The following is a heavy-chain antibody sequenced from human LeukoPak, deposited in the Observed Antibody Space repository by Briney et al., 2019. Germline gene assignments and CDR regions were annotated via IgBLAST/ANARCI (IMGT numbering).Heavy chain of an antibody. J-gene: IGHJ6*02. CDR3: ARSPGGYSGSYFTGMDV. Sequence: QAPGQGLEWMGEIIPIFGTANYAQKFQGRVTITADESTSTAYMELSSLRSEDTAVYYCARSPGGYSGSYFTGMDVWGQGTTVTVSS. V-gene: IGHV1-69*01. CDR2: IIPIFGTA. D-gene: IGHD1-26*01.